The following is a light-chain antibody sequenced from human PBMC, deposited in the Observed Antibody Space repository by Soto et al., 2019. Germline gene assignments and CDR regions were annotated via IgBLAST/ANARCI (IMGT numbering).Light chain of an antibody. CDR1: QSVSND. V-gene: IGKV3-15*01. J-gene: IGKJ1*01. CDR2: SAS. Sequence: EIVMTQSPATLSVSPGERATLSCRASQSVSNDLAWYQQKPGQASRLLIYSASSRATGIPARFSGSGSGTEFTLTISSLQSEDFAVYYCQQYNNWPPWTFGQGTKVEIK. CDR3: QQYNNWPPWT.